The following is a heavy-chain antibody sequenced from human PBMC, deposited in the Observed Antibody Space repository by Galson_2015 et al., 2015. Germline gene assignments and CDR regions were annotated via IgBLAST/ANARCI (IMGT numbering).Heavy chain of an antibody. CDR3: ARPFYYDNSGRYYNKPIDY. V-gene: IGHV4-39*01. D-gene: IGHD3-22*01. Sequence: LSLTCTVSGDSISSTTAYYWAWIRQPPGKGLEWIGSIYYSGNTYSNSSLKSRVTISVDTSKNQFSLKLSTVTAADTAVYYCARPFYYDNSGRYYNKPIDYWGQGILVTVSS. J-gene: IGHJ4*02. CDR2: IYYSGNT. CDR1: GDSISSTTAYY.